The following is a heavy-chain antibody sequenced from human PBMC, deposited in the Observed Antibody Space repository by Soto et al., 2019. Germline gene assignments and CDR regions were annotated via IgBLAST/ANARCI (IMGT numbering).Heavy chain of an antibody. J-gene: IGHJ5*02. D-gene: IGHD3-22*01. Sequence: QVQLPESGPGLVKPSETLSLTCTVSGGSISRYYWSWIRQPPGKGLEWIGYIYYSGSTNYNPSLKSRVTISVDTSQTRFSLKLSSVTAADTAVYYCARGPKAYDSSGYYYLWGQGTLVTVSS. CDR2: IYYSGST. CDR3: ARGPKAYDSSGYYYL. CDR1: GGSISRYY. V-gene: IGHV4-59*01.